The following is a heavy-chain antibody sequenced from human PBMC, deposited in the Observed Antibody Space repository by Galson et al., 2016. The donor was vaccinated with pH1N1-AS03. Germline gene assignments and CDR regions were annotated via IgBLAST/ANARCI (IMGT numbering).Heavy chain of an antibody. Sequence: SVKVSCKASGGTFNAISWVRQAPGQGLEWMGRVIPILGIANYAPKFQGRITITTDTSTSTVYMELVSLRSEDTAVYYCARRYYFDYWGQGTLVTVSS. CDR1: GGTFNA. CDR2: VIPILGIA. V-gene: IGHV1-69*04. CDR3: ARRYYFDY. D-gene: IGHD3-16*02. J-gene: IGHJ4*02.